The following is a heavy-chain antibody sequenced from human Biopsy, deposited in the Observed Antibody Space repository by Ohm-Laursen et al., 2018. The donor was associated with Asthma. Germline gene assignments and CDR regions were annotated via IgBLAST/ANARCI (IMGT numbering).Heavy chain of an antibody. J-gene: IGHJ4*02. D-gene: IGHD5-12*01. CDR1: GFMFRSFG. V-gene: IGHV3-30*18. Sequence: SSLRLSCAASGFMFRSFGMYWVRQAPGKGLEWVAVISYDGNHKFYEDSVKGRFTISRDNSKNTLYLQMNSLRTEDTAVYYCAKRRGYSGHDNDYWGQGTLVIVSS. CDR3: AKRRGYSGHDNDY. CDR2: ISYDGNHK.